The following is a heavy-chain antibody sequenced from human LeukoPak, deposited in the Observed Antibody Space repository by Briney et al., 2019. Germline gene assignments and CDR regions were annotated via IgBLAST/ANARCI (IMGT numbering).Heavy chain of an antibody. J-gene: IGHJ5*02. CDR3: ARDLTFITMVRGVRPHFNWFDP. CDR1: GGSISSYY. CDR2: IYTSWST. V-gene: IGHV4-4*07. Sequence: KPSETLSLTCTVSGGSISSYYWSWIRQPAGKGLEWIGRIYTSWSTNYNPSLKSRVTMSLDTSKNQFSLKLSSVTAADTAVYYCARDLTFITMVRGVRPHFNWFDPWGQGTLVTVSS. D-gene: IGHD3-10*01.